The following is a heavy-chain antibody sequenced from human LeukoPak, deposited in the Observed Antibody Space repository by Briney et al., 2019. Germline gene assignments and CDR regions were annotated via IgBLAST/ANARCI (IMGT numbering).Heavy chain of an antibody. CDR2: ISAYNGNT. CDR3: ARVRETMIVVAELDY. Sequence: ASVKVSCKASGYTFTSYGISWVRQAPGQGLEWKGWISAYNGNTNYAQKLQGRVTMTTDTSTSTAYMELRSLRSDDTAVYYCARVRETMIVVAELDYWGQGTLVTVSS. J-gene: IGHJ4*02. D-gene: IGHD3-22*01. CDR1: GYTFTSYG. V-gene: IGHV1-18*01.